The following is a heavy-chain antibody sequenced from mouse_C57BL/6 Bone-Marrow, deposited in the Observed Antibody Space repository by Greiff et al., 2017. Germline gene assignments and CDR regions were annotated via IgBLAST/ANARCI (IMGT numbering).Heavy chain of an antibody. Sequence: EVKLVESGEGLVKPGGSLKLSCAASGFTFSSYAMSLVRQTPEKRLEWVAYISSGGDYIYYADTVKGRFTISRDNARNTLYLQMSSLKSEDTAMYYCTREGDYYGSFHWYFDVWGTGTTVTVSS. CDR3: TREGDYYGSFHWYFDV. J-gene: IGHJ1*03. CDR1: GFTFSSYA. CDR2: ISSGGDYI. D-gene: IGHD1-1*01. V-gene: IGHV5-9-1*02.